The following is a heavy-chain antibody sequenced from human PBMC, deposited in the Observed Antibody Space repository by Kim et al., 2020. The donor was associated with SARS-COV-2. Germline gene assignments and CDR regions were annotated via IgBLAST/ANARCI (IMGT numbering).Heavy chain of an antibody. V-gene: IGHV3-23*01. J-gene: IGHJ4*02. CDR2: ISGSGGST. CDR1: GFTLSSYA. CDR3: ASYGHLTGYTNDY. D-gene: IGHD3-9*01. Sequence: GGSLRLSCAASGFTLSSYAMSWVRQAPGKGLEWVSAISGSGGSTYYADSVKGRFTISRDNSKNTLYLQMNSLRAEDTAVYYCASYGHLTGYTNDYWGQGTLVTVSS.